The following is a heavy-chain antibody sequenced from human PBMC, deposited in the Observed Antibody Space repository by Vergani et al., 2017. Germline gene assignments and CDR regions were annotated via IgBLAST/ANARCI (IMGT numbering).Heavy chain of an antibody. V-gene: IGHV4-38-2*02. Sequence: QVQLQESGPGLVKPSETLSLTCTVSGYSISSGYYWGWIRQPPGKGLEWSGSIYHSGSNYYNPSLKSRVTISVDTSKNQFALKLSSVTAADTAVYYCARIVGATSWFDPWGQGTLVTVSS. D-gene: IGHD1-26*01. CDR3: ARIVGATSWFDP. J-gene: IGHJ5*02. CDR1: GYSISSGYY. CDR2: IYHSGSN.